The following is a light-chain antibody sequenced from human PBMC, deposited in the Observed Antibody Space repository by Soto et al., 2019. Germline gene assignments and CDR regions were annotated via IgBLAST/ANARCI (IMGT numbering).Light chain of an antibody. CDR2: AAS. CDR3: HQSISIPPT. V-gene: IGKV1-39*01. J-gene: IGKJ1*01. Sequence: DIQMTQSPSSLSASVGDRVTIFCRASRNSATFLNWYQQNPGKAPNLLILAASSLHSGVTSRFSGSGSGTAFNFTISSRQTEDVANYYCHQSISIPPTFGQGTKVAIK. CDR1: RNSATF.